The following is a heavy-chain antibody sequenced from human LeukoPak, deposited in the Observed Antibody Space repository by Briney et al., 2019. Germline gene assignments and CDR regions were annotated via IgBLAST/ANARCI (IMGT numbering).Heavy chain of an antibody. D-gene: IGHD2-2*01. J-gene: IGHJ4*02. CDR1: GYTFTDYY. CDR3: ARRYCSSTSCYYFDY. V-gene: IGHV1-2*02. Sequence: ASVKVSCKASGYTFTDYYMHWVRQAPGQGLEWMGWINANRGGTNYAQRFQGRVTMTRDTSITTAYMELSRLKSDDTAVYYCARRYCSSTSCYYFDYWGQGTLVTDSS. CDR2: INANRGGT.